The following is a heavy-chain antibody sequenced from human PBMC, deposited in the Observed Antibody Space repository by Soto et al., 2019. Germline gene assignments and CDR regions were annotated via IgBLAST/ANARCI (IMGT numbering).Heavy chain of an antibody. D-gene: IGHD2-21*02. CDR3: ATDVVTTAYYFGLAV. CDR2: MNPNSGNT. V-gene: IGHV1-8*01. Sequence: GGSVNGSCKGSRYTFTNYDINWVRQGTGQGLEWMGWMNPNSGNTSYAQKFQGRITMTRNTSISTAFMELSGLRSADTAVYYCATDVVTTAYYFGLAVWGQGTPVTVSS. CDR1: RYTFTNYD. J-gene: IGHJ6*02.